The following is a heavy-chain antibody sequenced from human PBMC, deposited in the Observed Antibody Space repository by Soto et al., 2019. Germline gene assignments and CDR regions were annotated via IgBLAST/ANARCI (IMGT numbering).Heavy chain of an antibody. CDR3: ARGELPSAYSWFDP. V-gene: IGHV3-66*01. D-gene: IGHD1-7*01. J-gene: IGHJ5*02. CDR1: GFTVSSNY. CDR2: IYSGGST. Sequence: GGSLRLSCAASGFTVSSNYMSWVRQAPGKGLEWVSVIYSGGSTYYADSVKGRFTISRDNSKNTLYLQMNSLRAEDTAVYYCARGELPSAYSWFDPWGQGALVTVSS.